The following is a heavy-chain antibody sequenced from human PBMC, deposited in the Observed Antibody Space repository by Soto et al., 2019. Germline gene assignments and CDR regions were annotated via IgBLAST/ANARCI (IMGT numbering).Heavy chain of an antibody. CDR3: TRRADDHYYYMDV. V-gene: IGHV5-51*01. CDR1: GYSFTNYW. Sequence: PGESLKISCKGSGYSFTNYWIAWVRQMPGKGLEWMGIIYPGDSDTRYSPSFQGQVTISADKSISTAYLQWRSLKASDTAMYYCTRRADDHYYYMDVWGKGTTVTVSS. CDR2: IYPGDSDT. D-gene: IGHD1-1*01. J-gene: IGHJ6*03.